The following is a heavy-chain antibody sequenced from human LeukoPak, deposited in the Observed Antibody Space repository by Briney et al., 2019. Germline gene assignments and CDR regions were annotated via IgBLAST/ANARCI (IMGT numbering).Heavy chain of an antibody. CDR3: ARTGGYDYHIDH. D-gene: IGHD5-12*01. CDR2: IYINGTT. Sequence: KTSETLSLTCSVSGVSISSYYWSWVRQTAGKGLEWIGRIYINGTTNYNPSLNSRVTMSIDTSKNQFSLKLTSVTAADTGVYYCARTGGYDYHIDHWGQGTQVTVSS. CDR1: GVSISSYY. J-gene: IGHJ4*02. V-gene: IGHV4-4*07.